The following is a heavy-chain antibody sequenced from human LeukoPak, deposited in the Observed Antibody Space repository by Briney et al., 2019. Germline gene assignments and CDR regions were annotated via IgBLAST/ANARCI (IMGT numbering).Heavy chain of an antibody. Sequence: GGSLRLSCAASGVTFSSYSMNWVRQAPGKGLEWVSYISSSGNTISYADSVKGRFTISRDNAKNSLYLQVISLRAEDTSVYYCAREPSRAARYDASDIWGQGTMVTVSS. D-gene: IGHD6-6*01. V-gene: IGHV3-48*04. J-gene: IGHJ3*02. CDR1: GVTFSSYS. CDR3: AREPSRAARYDASDI. CDR2: ISSSGNTI.